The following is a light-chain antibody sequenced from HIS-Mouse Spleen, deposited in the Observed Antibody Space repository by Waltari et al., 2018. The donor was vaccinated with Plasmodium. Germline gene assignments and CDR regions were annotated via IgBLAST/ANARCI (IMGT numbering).Light chain of an antibody. J-gene: IGKJ2*01. CDR1: QSGSSSY. V-gene: IGKV3-20*01. Sequence: EIVLTQSPGTLSLSPGERATLSCRASQSGSSSYLAWYQQKPGQAPRLLIYGASSRATGIPDRLSGSGSGTDFTLTISRLEPEDFAVYYCQQYGSSPYTFGQGTKLEIK. CDR3: QQYGSSPYT. CDR2: GAS.